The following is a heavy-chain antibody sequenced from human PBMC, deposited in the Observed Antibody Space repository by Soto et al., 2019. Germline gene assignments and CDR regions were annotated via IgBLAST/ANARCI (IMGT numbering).Heavy chain of an antibody. D-gene: IGHD6-13*01. CDR1: GFTFDDYA. CDR3: VKDESINWYSGHFRH. CDR2: INWNSGSI. J-gene: IGHJ1*01. Sequence: LRLSCAASGFTFDDYAKHWVRQVPGKGLEWVSGINWNSGSIGYADSVKGRFAISRDNAKISLHLQMNSLRAEDTAFYYCVKDESINWYSGHFRHWGQGTLVTVSS. V-gene: IGHV3-9*01.